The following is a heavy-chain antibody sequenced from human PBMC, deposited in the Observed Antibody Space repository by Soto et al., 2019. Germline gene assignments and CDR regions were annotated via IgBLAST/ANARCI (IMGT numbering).Heavy chain of an antibody. Sequence: PGGSLRLSCAASGFTFSSYSMNWVRQAPGKGLEWVSSISSSSSYIYYADSVKGRFTISRDNAKNSLYLQMNSLRAEDTAVYYCARVGGGYQLLHAFDIWGQGTMVTVSS. CDR2: ISSSSSYI. CDR3: ARVGGGYQLLHAFDI. CDR1: GFTFSSYS. V-gene: IGHV3-21*01. D-gene: IGHD2-2*01. J-gene: IGHJ3*02.